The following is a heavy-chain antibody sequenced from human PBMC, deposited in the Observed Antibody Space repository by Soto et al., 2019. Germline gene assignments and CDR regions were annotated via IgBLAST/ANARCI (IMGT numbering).Heavy chain of an antibody. Sequence: QLQLQESGPGLVKPSETLSLTCTVSGGSISSSSYYWGWIRQPPGKGLEWIGSIYYSGSTYYNPSLKSRVTISVDTSKNQFSLKLSSVTAADTAVYYCASRSIVGAPSPANYFDYWGQGTLVTVSS. CDR2: IYYSGST. D-gene: IGHD1-26*01. CDR1: GGSISSSSYY. CDR3: ASRSIVGAPSPANYFDY. V-gene: IGHV4-39*01. J-gene: IGHJ4*02.